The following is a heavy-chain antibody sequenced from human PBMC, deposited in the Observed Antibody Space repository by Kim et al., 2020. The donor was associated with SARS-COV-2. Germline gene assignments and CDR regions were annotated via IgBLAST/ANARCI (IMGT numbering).Heavy chain of an antibody. J-gene: IGHJ4*02. D-gene: IGHD5-12*01. CDR2: IYYSGST. CDR1: GGSISSSSYY. V-gene: IGHV4-39*07. Sequence: SETLSLTCTVSGGSISSSSYYWGWIRQPPGKGLEWIGSIYYSGSTYYNPSLKSRVTISVDTSKNQFSLKLSSVTAADTTVYYCARSSIQRWLQFLIYFDYWGQGTLVTVSS. CDR3: ARSSIQRWLQFLIYFDY.